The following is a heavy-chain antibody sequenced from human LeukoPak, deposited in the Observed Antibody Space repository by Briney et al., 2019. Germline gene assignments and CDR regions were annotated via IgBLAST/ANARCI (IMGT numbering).Heavy chain of an antibody. Sequence: GGSLRLSCTASGFTFSSYWMSWVRQAPGKGLEWVANINQNGNETNSVDSVKGRFTISRDNSKNSLYLQMNSLRAEDTAVYYCARDLVGAADWGQGTLVTVSS. J-gene: IGHJ4*02. CDR2: INQNGNET. CDR1: GFTFSSYW. D-gene: IGHD1-26*01. V-gene: IGHV3-7*01. CDR3: ARDLVGAAD.